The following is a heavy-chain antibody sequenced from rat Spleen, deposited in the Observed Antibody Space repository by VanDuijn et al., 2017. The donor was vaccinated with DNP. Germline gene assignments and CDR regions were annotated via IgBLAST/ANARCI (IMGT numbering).Heavy chain of an antibody. CDR1: GFSLTSYG. V-gene: IGHV2S12*01. CDR2: ISSGGST. J-gene: IGHJ3*01. D-gene: IGHD1-2*01. CDR3: ARSPETSYIYFPWAY. Sequence: QVQLKESGPGLVQPSQTLSLTCAVSGFSLTSYGVSWVRQPPGKGLEWIAGISSGGSTFYNSVFKSRLSISRDTSKSQVFLKMNSLQTEDTATYYCARSPETSYIYFPWAYWGQGTLVTVSS.